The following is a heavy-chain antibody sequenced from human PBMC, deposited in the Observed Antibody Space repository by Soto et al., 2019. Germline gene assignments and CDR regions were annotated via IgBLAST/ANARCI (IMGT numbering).Heavy chain of an antibody. V-gene: IGHV3-23*01. CDR2: ISGSGGST. Sequence: EVQLLESGGGWVQPGGDLRLSCAASGFTFSSYAMSWVRQAPGKGLEWVSVISGSGGSTYYADSVKGRLTISRDNSKNTLYLQMNSMRAEDTAVYYCAKRAAGTSFDYWGQGTLFTVSS. CDR1: GFTFSSYA. D-gene: IGHD6-13*01. CDR3: AKRAAGTSFDY. J-gene: IGHJ4*02.